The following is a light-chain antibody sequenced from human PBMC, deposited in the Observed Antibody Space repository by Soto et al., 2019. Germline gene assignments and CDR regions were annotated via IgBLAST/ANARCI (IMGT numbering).Light chain of an antibody. CDR2: DAS. J-gene: IGKJ5*01. V-gene: IGKV3-11*01. Sequence: EIVLTQSPATLSLSPGERATLSCRASQSFSSYLAWYQQKPGQAPRLLIYDASKRATGIPARFSGRGSGTDFTLTISSLEPEDFAVYYCQQRSNWPPLITFGQRTRLEIK. CDR1: QSFSSY. CDR3: QQRSNWPPLIT.